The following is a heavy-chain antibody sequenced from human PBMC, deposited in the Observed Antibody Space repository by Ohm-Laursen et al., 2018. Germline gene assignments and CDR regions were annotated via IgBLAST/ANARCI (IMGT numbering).Heavy chain of an antibody. Sequence: ASVKVSCKASGYTFTGYFMHWVRQAPGQGLEWMGWMSPKGGKTGYAEKFQDRVTMTSDTSITTAYMELSGLRFEDTAHYYCTREASDNYGYFDFWGRGTLVTVSS. CDR1: GYTFTGYF. CDR2: MSPKGGKT. V-gene: IGHV1-8*02. D-gene: IGHD3-9*01. CDR3: TREASDNYGYFDF. J-gene: IGHJ2*01.